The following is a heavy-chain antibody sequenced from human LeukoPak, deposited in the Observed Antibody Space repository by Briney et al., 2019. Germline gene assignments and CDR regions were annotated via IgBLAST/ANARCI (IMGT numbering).Heavy chain of an antibody. V-gene: IGHV3-33*01. D-gene: IGHD3-22*01. Sequence: GRSLRLSCAASGFTFSSYGMHWVRQAPGKGLEWVAVIWYDGSNKYYADSAKGRFTISRDNSKNTLYLQMNSLRAEDTAVYYCARTDSSGYSFDYWGQGTLVTVSS. CDR3: ARTDSSGYSFDY. J-gene: IGHJ4*02. CDR1: GFTFSSYG. CDR2: IWYDGSNK.